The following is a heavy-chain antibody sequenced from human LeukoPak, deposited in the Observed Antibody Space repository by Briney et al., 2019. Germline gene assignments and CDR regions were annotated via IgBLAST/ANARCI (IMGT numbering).Heavy chain of an antibody. J-gene: IGHJ6*03. V-gene: IGHV3-23*01. D-gene: IGHD1-14*01. CDR1: GFTFTTYG. CDR3: AKNGEPYYYMDV. CDR2: ISGSGSNT. Sequence: QTGGSLRLSCAASGFTFTTYGMIWVRQAPGKGLEWVLGISGSGSNTYYADSVKGRFTSSRDSSKKTVYLQMNSLRAEDTAVYYCAKNGEPYYYMDVLGKGTTVTVSS.